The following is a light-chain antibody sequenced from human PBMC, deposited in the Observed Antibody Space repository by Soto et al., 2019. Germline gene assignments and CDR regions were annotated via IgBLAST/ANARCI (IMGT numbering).Light chain of an antibody. CDR3: QQRSNWPYT. V-gene: IGKV3-11*01. J-gene: IGKJ2*01. CDR1: QSVGSY. Sequence: EIVLTQSPATLSLSPGERATLSCRASQSVGSYLAWYQQKPGQAPRLLIYDASNRATGIPARFSGGGSGTDSTRTISSLEPEHLAVYYCQQRSNWPYTFGQGTKLEIK. CDR2: DAS.